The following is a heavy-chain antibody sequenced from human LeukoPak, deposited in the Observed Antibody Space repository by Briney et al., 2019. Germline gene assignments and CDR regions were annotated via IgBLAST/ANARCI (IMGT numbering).Heavy chain of an antibody. CDR2: IRYDGSNK. CDR3: AKAITMIVVSNWFDP. J-gene: IGHJ5*02. CDR1: GFTFSSYG. V-gene: IGHV3-30*02. Sequence: GGSLRLSCAASGFTFSSYGMHWVRQAPGKGLEWVAFIRYDGSNKYYADSVKGRFTISRDNSKNTPYLQMNSLRAEDTAVYYCAKAITMIVVSNWFDPWGQGTLVTVSS. D-gene: IGHD3-22*01.